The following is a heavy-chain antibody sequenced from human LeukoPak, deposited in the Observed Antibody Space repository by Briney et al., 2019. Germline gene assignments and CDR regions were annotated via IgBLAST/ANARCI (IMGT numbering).Heavy chain of an antibody. CDR3: ARHGPERSTVTEFDY. CDR2: IYHSGST. CDR1: GFTFSTFS. Sequence: GSLRLSCAASGFTFSTFSMNWVRQAPGKGLEWIGYIYHSGSTYYNPSLKSRVTISVDTSKNQFSLKLSSVTAADTAVYYCARHGPERSTVTEFDYWGQGTLVTVSS. D-gene: IGHD4-17*01. V-gene: IGHV4-59*08. J-gene: IGHJ4*02.